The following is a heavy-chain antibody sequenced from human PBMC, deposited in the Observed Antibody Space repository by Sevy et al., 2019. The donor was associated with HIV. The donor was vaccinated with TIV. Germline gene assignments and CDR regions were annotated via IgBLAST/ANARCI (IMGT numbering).Heavy chain of an antibody. CDR2: ISGSGGST. CDR1: RFTFSSYA. Sequence: GGSLRLSCAASRFTFSSYAMSWVRQAPGKGLEWVSAISGSGGSTYYAASVKGRFTISRDNSKNSLYLQMNSLRAEDTAVYYCAKDQNPYCSSSSCSSSSFDYWGQGTLVTVSS. V-gene: IGHV3-23*01. CDR3: AKDQNPYCSSSSCSSSSFDY. J-gene: IGHJ4*02. D-gene: IGHD2-2*01.